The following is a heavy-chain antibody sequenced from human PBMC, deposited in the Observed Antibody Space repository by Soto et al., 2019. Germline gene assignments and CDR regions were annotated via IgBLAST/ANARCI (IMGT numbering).Heavy chain of an antibody. V-gene: IGHV3-7*01. D-gene: IGHD1-26*01. CDR3: ARELIVGPAEYSLH. J-gene: IGHJ1*01. Sequence: EVQLVESGGALVQPGGSLRLSCTVSGFTFSNSWMSWVRQTPGKGLEWVANINRDGGEKYYLDSVKGRCTISRDNAKNSVYLQMNSLRAEGTAVYHCARELIVGPAEYSLHWGQGTLVTVSS. CDR2: INRDGGEK. CDR1: GFTFSNSW.